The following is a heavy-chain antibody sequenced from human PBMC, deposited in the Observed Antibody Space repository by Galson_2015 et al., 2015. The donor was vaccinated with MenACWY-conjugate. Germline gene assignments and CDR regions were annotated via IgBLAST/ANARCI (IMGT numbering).Heavy chain of an antibody. D-gene: IGHD5-18*01. V-gene: IGHV3-23*01. CDR2: VSRSGGDT. Sequence: SLRLSCAGSGFMFSNFAMTWVRQAPGKGLEWVSTVSRSGGDTYYADSVKGRFTISRDNSKNTLYLQMDRLRAEDTAVYYCAKDDEDTAMVVPDYWGQGTLVTVSS. CDR1: GFMFSNFA. J-gene: IGHJ4*02. CDR3: AKDDEDTAMVVPDY.